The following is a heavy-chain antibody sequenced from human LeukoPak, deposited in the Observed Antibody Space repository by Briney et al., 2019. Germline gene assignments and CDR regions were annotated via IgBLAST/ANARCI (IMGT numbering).Heavy chain of an antibody. J-gene: IGHJ4*02. CDR2: INPNGGAT. CDR3: ARDERYSDADHHYPDLGY. CDR1: VYIFTGYY. V-gene: IGHV1-2*02. Sequence: VASVNVSFKSSVYIFTGYYLFWVRQAPGQGLEWMGWINPNGGATRYAQKFQGRVTLTCDTSIRTTYMELSSLTSDDTAVYYCARDERYSDADHHYPDLGYWGQGTLVTVSS. D-gene: IGHD3-16*01.